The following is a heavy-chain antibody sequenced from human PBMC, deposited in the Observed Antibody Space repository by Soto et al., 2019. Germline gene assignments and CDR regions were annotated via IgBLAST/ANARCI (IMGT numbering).Heavy chain of an antibody. D-gene: IGHD6-13*01. CDR1: GFTFSSYA. CDR3: AGNHLASAGTESDY. CDR2: ISYDGSNK. V-gene: IGHV3-30-3*01. Sequence: GGSLRLSCAASGFTFSSYAMHWVRQAPGKGLEWVAVISYDGSNKYYADSVKGRFTISRDNSKNTLYLQMNSLRAEDTAVYYCAGNHLASAGTESDYWGQGTLVTVSS. J-gene: IGHJ4*02.